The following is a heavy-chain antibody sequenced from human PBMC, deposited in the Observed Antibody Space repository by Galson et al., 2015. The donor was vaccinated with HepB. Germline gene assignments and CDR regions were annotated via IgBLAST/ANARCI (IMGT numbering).Heavy chain of an antibody. V-gene: IGHV3-9*01. CDR1: GFIFDDYA. CDR3: AKDTRQWLVSTSLQFRTSRY. CDR2: ISWNTGIT. J-gene: IGHJ4*02. D-gene: IGHD6-19*01. Sequence: SLRLSCAASGFIFDDYAIHWVRQPPGKGLEWVSRISWNTGITEYADSVKGRFTISRDNAKTSLFQQMNSLRAEDTALYNCAKDTRQWLVSTSLQFRTSRYWGQGTLVTVSS.